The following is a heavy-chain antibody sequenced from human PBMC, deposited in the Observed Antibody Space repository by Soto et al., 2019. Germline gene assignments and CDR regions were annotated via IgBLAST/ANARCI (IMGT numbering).Heavy chain of an antibody. J-gene: IGHJ6*02. Sequence: ASVKVSCKASGYTFTSYGISWVRQAPGQGLEWMGWISAYNGNTNYAQKLQGRVTMTTDTSTSTAYMELRSLRSGDTAVYYCARDQQLEVLGQGRYYYYGMDVWGQRTTVTGSS. V-gene: IGHV1-18*01. CDR2: ISAYNGNT. D-gene: IGHD1-1*01. CDR3: ARDQQLEVLGQGRYYYYGMDV. CDR1: GYTFTSYG.